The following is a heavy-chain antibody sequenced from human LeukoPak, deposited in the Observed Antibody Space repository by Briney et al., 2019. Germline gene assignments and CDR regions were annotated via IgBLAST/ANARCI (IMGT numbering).Heavy chain of an antibody. Sequence: SVKVSCKASGGTFSSYAISWVRQAPGQGLEWMGGIIPILGTANYAQKFQGRVTITADKSTSTAYMELSSLRSEDTAVYYCARVRASATDYYYYYMDVWGKGTTVTVSS. D-gene: IGHD5-24*01. CDR2: IIPILGTA. CDR3: ARVRASATDYYYYYMDV. V-gene: IGHV1-69*10. CDR1: GGTFSSYA. J-gene: IGHJ6*03.